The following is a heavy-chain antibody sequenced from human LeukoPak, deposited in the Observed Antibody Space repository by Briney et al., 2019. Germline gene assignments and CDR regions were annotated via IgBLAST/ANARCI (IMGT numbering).Heavy chain of an antibody. CDR1: GYTFTSYG. J-gene: IGHJ3*02. Sequence: GASVKVSCKASGYTFTSYGISWVRQAPGQGLEWMGWISAYNGNTNYAQKLQGGVTMTTDTSTSTAYMELRSLRSDDTAVYYCARDSTSITIFGVVMVGDAFDIWGQGTMVTVSS. CDR2: ISAYNGNT. V-gene: IGHV1-18*01. D-gene: IGHD3-3*01. CDR3: ARDSTSITIFGVVMVGDAFDI.